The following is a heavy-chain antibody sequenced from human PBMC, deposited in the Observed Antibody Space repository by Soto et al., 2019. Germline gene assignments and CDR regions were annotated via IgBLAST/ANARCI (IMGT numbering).Heavy chain of an antibody. CDR1: GYTFPSYA. CDR3: ARAAIRYFDWSLGY. D-gene: IGHD3-9*01. CDR2: INAAKGNT. Sequence: SVKVSLKASGYTFPSYAMHWVREGPGQRLECMGWINAAKGNTKYSQNFQGRVTITRDTSASTAYMELSSLRSEDTAVYHCARAAIRYFDWSLGYWGQGTLVTVSS. V-gene: IGHV1-3*01. J-gene: IGHJ4*02.